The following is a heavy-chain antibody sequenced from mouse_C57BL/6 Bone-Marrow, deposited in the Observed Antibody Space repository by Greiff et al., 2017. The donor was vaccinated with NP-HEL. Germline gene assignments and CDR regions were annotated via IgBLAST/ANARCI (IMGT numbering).Heavy chain of an antibody. V-gene: IGHV5-9*01. D-gene: IGHD2-5*01. Sequence: EVMLVESGGGLVKPGGSLKLSCAASGFTFSSYTMSWVRQTPEKRLEWVATISGGGGNTYYPDSVKGRFTISRDNAKNTLYLQMSSLRSEDTALYYCAGTYYSNYAAYWGQGTLVTVSA. CDR1: GFTFSSYT. J-gene: IGHJ3*01. CDR3: AGTYYSNYAAY. CDR2: ISGGGGNT.